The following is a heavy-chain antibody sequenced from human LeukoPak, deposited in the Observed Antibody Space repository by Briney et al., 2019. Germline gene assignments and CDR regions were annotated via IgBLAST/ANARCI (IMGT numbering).Heavy chain of an antibody. J-gene: IGHJ4*02. CDR1: GFTFSSYA. D-gene: IGHD6-19*01. Sequence: GGSLRLSCAASGFTFSSYAMSWVRQAPGKGLEWVSGISGSGGSIYYADSVKGRFTISRDNSKNTLYLQMNSLRADDTAVYYCAKERSSGWPFDYWGQGTLVTVSS. CDR3: AKERSSGWPFDY. CDR2: ISGSGGSI. V-gene: IGHV3-23*01.